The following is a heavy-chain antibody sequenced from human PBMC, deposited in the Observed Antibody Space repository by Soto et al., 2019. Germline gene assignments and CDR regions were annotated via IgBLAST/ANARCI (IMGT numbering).Heavy chain of an antibody. CDR1: GFTFSSYA. CDR3: AKAPITMIVVATYFDL. J-gene: IGHJ2*01. V-gene: IGHV3-23*01. CDR2: ISGSGGST. D-gene: IGHD3-22*01. Sequence: HPGGSLRLSCAASGFTFSSYAMSWVRQAPGKGLEWVSAISGSGGSTYYADSVKGRFTISRDNSKNTLYLQMNSLRAEDTAVYYCAKAPITMIVVATYFDLWGRGTLVTVSS.